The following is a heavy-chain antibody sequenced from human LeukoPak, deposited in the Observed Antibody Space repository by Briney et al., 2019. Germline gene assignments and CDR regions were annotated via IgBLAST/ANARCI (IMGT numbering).Heavy chain of an antibody. CDR2: ISSSGSTI. J-gene: IGHJ4*02. CDR1: GFTFSSYE. CDR3: ARDPPLLYYDSV. Sequence: GGSLRLSCAASGFTFSSYEMNWVRQAPGKGLEWVSYISSSGSTIYYADSVKGRFTISRDNAKNSLYLQMNSLRAEDTAVYYCARDPPLLYYDSVWGQGTLVTVSS. D-gene: IGHD3-22*01. V-gene: IGHV3-48*03.